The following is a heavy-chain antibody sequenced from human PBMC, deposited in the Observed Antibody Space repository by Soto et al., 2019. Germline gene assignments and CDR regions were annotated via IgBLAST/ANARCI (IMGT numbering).Heavy chain of an antibody. CDR1: GGTFSNSA. J-gene: IGHJ5*02. Sequence: LVKVSCKASGGTFSNSASIWVRQAPGQGREWMGGILPIFGTSNYSQKFQARLTIYADEFSSTAYMSLNILRSEATAVYDCSCAADALDTSMLKGLEHWGQGSLVTVSS. CDR3: SCAADALDTSMLKGLEH. V-gene: IGHV1-69*13. CDR2: ILPIFGTS. D-gene: IGHD5-18*01.